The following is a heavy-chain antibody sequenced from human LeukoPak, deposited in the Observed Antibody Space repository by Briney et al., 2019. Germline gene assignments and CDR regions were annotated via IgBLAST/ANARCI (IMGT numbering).Heavy chain of an antibody. D-gene: IGHD3-10*01. Sequence: SETLPLTCTVSGGSISSYYWSWIRQPPGKGLEWIGYIYYSGSTNYNPSLKSRVTISVDTSKNQFSLKLSPVTAADTAVYYCARWWDYGSGSYYRNWFDPWGQGTLVTVSS. CDR3: ARWWDYGSGSYYRNWFDP. J-gene: IGHJ5*02. CDR1: GGSISSYY. CDR2: IYYSGST. V-gene: IGHV4-59*01.